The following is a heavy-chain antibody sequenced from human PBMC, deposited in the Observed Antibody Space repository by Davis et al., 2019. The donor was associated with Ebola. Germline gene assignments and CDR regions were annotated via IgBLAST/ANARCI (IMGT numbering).Heavy chain of an antibody. Sequence: ASVKVSCKASGYTFTGYYMHWVRQAPGQGLEWMGWISAYNGNTNYAQKLQGRVTMTTDTSTSTAYMELRSLRSDDTAVYYCARVGVTVTTPYYYYGTDVWGQGTTVTVSS. J-gene: IGHJ6*02. CDR2: ISAYNGNT. V-gene: IGHV1-18*04. CDR1: GYTFTGYY. CDR3: ARVGVTVTTPYYYYGTDV. D-gene: IGHD4-11*01.